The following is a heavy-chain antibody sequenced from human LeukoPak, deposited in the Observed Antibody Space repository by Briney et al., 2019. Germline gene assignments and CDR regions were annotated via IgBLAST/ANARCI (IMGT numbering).Heavy chain of an antibody. CDR2: ISSSGGAI. CDR3: ARDRAEVYGDYGTSYYYYYMDV. J-gene: IGHJ6*03. CDR1: GFTFSSYE. D-gene: IGHD4-17*01. V-gene: IGHV3-48*03. Sequence: GGSLRLSCAASGFTFSSYEMNWVRQAPGKGLEWVSYISSSGGAISYADSVKGRFTISRDNAKNSLYLHMNSLRAEDTAVYFCARDRAEVYGDYGTSYYYYYMDVWGKGTTVTVSS.